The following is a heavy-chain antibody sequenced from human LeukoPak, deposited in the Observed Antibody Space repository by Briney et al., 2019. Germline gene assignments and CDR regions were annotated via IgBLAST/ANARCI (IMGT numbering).Heavy chain of an antibody. J-gene: IGHJ6*02. CDR1: GYTFTSYG. CDR3: ASGQLLWFGESTEGAYYYYGMDV. CDR2: ISAYNGNT. D-gene: IGHD3-10*01. V-gene: IGHV1-18*01. Sequence: AASVKVSCKASGYTFTSYGISWVRQAPGQGLEWMGWISAYNGNTNYAQKLQGRVTMTTDTSTSTAYMELRSLRSDDTAVYYCASGQLLWFGESTEGAYYYYGMDVWGQGTTVTVSS.